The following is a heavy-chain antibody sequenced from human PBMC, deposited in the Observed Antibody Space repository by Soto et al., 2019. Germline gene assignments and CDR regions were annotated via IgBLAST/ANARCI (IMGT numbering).Heavy chain of an antibody. CDR1: GYTFTSYG. CDR3: AREVGGRGYDFWSGYRYGMDV. J-gene: IGHJ6*02. V-gene: IGHV1-18*01. CDR2: ISAYNGNT. Sequence: GASVKVSCKASGYTFTSYGISWVRQAPGQGLEWMGWISAYNGNTNYAQKLQGRVTMTTDTSTSTAYMELRSLRSDDTAVYYCAREVGGRGYDFWSGYRYGMDVWGQGTTVTVSS. D-gene: IGHD3-3*01.